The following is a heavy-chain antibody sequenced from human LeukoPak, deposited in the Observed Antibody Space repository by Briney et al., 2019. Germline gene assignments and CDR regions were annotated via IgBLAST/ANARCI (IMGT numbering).Heavy chain of an antibody. CDR2: INHSGST. CDR1: GGSLSGYY. D-gene: IGHD3-22*01. CDR3: ARPTFASYSSGYHY. J-gene: IGHJ4*02. Sequence: SETLSLTCAVYGGSLSGYYWSWIRQPPGKGLEWIGEINHSGSTNYNPSLKSRVTISVDTSKNQFSLKLSSVTAADTAVYYCARPTFASYSSGYHYWGQGTLVTVAS. V-gene: IGHV4-34*01.